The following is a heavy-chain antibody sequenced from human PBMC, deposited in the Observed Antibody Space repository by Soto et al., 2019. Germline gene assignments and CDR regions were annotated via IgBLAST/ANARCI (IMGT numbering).Heavy chain of an antibody. V-gene: IGHV4-4*07. CDR1: GTSVRHFY. CDR2: IYSTGTT. CDR3: VRGRADFSSTYYHYFAV. J-gene: IGHJ4*02. Sequence: SETLSLTCTVSGTSVRHFYWSWIRQYAGKGLEWIGRIYSTGTTNFNPSLKLRLTMSMDMSKNQVSLNLTSVTAADTAVYYCVRGRADFSSTYYHYFAVWGRGTLVTVSS. D-gene: IGHD3-3*01.